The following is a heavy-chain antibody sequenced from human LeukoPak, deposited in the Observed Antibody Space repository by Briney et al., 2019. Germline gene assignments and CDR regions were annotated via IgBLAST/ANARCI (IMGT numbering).Heavy chain of an antibody. CDR3: AGGYSSSWYRFDP. J-gene: IGHJ5*02. CDR1: GFTLSNYW. D-gene: IGHD6-13*01. CDR2: INSDGRST. V-gene: IGHV3-74*01. Sequence: GGSLRLSCAASGFTLSNYWMHWVRQAPGKGLVWVSRINSDGRSTNYADSVKGRFTISRDNAKNSLYLQMNSLRAEDTAVYYCAGGYSSSWYRFDPWGQGTLVTVSS.